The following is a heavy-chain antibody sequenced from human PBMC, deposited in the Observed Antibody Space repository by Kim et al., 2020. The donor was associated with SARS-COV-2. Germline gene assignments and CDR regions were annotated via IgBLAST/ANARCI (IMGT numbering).Heavy chain of an antibody. V-gene: IGHV4-34*01. CDR2: VNHSGTV. CDR3: ARGRAGVVPVPVLGLGPYYEYFIMDV. J-gene: IGHJ6*02. Sequence: SETLSLTCAVYGGSFSGYHWSWIRQPPGKGLEWIGDVNHSGTVNLNPSLKSRVTISIDTSKNQFSLKLPSVTAANTGFYYCARGRAGVVPVPVLGLGPYYEYFIMDVWGHGTRVTVSS. CDR1: GGSFSGYH. D-gene: IGHD2-8*02.